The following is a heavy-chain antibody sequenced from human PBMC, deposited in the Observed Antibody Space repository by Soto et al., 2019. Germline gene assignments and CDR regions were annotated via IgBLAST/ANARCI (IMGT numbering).Heavy chain of an antibody. D-gene: IGHD1-7*01. J-gene: IGHJ3*02. V-gene: IGHV6-1*01. CDR1: GDSVSSNSAA. CDR2: TYYRSKWYN. Sequence: SQTLSLTCPISGDSVSSNSAAWNWIRQSPSRGLEWLGRTYYRSKWYNDYAVSVKSRITINPDTSKNQFSLQLNSVTPEDTAVYYCARAKAPVGITGTRQAFDIWGQGTMVTVSS. CDR3: ARAKAPVGITGTRQAFDI.